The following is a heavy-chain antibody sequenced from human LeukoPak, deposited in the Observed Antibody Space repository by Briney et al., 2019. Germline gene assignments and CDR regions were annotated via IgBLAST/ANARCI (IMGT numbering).Heavy chain of an antibody. Sequence: GGSLRLSCAASGFTFSTYWMSWVRQAPGKGLEWVANIKQDGSEQYYVDSVKGRFTISRDNAKNSLYLQMNSLRAEDTAVYYCAKDLPTYDFWSGYYTHYYYYYGMDVWGQGTTVTVSS. CDR3: AKDLPTYDFWSGYYTHYYYYYGMDV. J-gene: IGHJ6*02. V-gene: IGHV3-7*01. D-gene: IGHD3-3*01. CDR1: GFTFSTYW. CDR2: IKQDGSEQ.